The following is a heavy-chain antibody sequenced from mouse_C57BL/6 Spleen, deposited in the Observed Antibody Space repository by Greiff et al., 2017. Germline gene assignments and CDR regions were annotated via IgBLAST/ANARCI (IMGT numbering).Heavy chain of an antibody. V-gene: IGHV1-7*01. CDR3: ARDLYGSSYGFAY. Sequence: VQLQQSGAELAKPGASVKLSCKASGYTFTSYWMHWVKQRPGQGLEWIGYINPSSGYTKYNQKFKDKATLTADKSSSTAYMQLSSLTYEDSAVYYCARDLYGSSYGFAYWGQGTLVTVSA. J-gene: IGHJ3*01. CDR2: INPSSGYT. CDR1: GYTFTSYW. D-gene: IGHD1-1*01.